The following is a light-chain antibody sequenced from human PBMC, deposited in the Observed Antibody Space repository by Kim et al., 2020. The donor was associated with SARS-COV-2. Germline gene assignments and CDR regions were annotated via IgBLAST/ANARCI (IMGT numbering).Light chain of an antibody. Sequence: LSVSPGERVNLSCKASQSINGNLAWYQQRPGQAPRLLIYGIYLRASGIPARFSGSGSELEFTLTISGLQSEDFATYYCQHYNGWPRFGQGTKLEI. CDR3: QHYNGWPR. J-gene: IGKJ2*03. CDR1: QSINGN. CDR2: GIY. V-gene: IGKV3-15*01.